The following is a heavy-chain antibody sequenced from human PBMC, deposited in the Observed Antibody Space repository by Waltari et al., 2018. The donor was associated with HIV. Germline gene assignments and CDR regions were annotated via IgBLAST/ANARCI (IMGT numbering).Heavy chain of an antibody. D-gene: IGHD5-18*01. CDR3: ARDGGYSYGYGFDY. CDR1: GFTFSSYW. CDR2: IKQDGSEK. V-gene: IGHV3-7*03. J-gene: IGHJ4*02. Sequence: EVQLVESGGGLVQPGGSLRLSCAASGFTFSSYWMSWVRQAPGKGLEWVANIKQDGSEKYYVDSVKGRFTISRDNAKNSLYLQMNGLRAEDTAVYYCARDGGYSYGYGFDYWGQGTLVTVSS.